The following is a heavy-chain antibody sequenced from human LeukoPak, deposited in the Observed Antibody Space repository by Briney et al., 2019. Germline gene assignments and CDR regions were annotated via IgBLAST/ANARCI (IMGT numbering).Heavy chain of an antibody. CDR2: INPNSGGT. CDR3: ARENIVVVPAALDY. J-gene: IGHJ4*02. CDR1: GYTFTGYY. D-gene: IGHD2-2*01. Sequence: AXVKVSCKASGYTFTGYYMHWVRQAPGQGLEWMGRINPNSGGTNYAQKFQGRVTMTRDTSISTAYMELSRLRSDDTAVYYCARENIVVVPAALDYWGQGTLVTVSS. V-gene: IGHV1-2*06.